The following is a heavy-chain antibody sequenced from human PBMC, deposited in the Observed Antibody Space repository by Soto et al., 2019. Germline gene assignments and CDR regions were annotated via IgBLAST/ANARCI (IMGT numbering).Heavy chain of an antibody. Sequence: EVQLVESGGGLVQPGRSLRLSCAPSGFTFEDFAMHWVRQGPGKGLAWVAGISWNSGTLGYADSVKGRFVISRDNAKKSLYLQMSSLRPEDTALYYCVKDIGPVSHGQRGFESCGQGTLVTVSS. CDR2: ISWNSGTL. V-gene: IGHV3-9*01. D-gene: IGHD2-8*01. CDR1: GFTFEDFA. CDR3: VKDIGPVSHGQRGFES. J-gene: IGHJ4*02.